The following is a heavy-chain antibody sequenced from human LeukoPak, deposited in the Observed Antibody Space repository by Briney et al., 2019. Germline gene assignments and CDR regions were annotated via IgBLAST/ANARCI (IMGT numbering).Heavy chain of an antibody. D-gene: IGHD5-24*01. J-gene: IGHJ4*02. V-gene: IGHV3-23*01. Sequence: GGSLRLSCAASGFTFSSYAMSWVRQAPGKGLEWVSAISGSGGSTYYAGSVKGRFTISRDNSKSTLFLQMNSLRAEDTAVYYCAKDPRVGSRVATPCHWGQGTLVTVSS. CDR2: ISGSGGST. CDR1: GFTFSSYA. CDR3: AKDPRVGSRVATPCH.